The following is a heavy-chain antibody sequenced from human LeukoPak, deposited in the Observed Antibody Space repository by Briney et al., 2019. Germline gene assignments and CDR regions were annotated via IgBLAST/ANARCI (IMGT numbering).Heavy chain of an antibody. Sequence: SGTLSLTCAVSGGSISSSNWWSWVRQPPGKGLEWIGEIYHSGSTNYNPSLKSRVTISVDKSKNQFSLKLCSVTAADTAVYYCARGPHIVVVTAIRDAFDIWGQGTMVTVSS. CDR1: GGSISSSNW. CDR3: ARGPHIVVVTAIRDAFDI. V-gene: IGHV4-4*02. D-gene: IGHD2-21*02. J-gene: IGHJ3*02. CDR2: IYHSGST.